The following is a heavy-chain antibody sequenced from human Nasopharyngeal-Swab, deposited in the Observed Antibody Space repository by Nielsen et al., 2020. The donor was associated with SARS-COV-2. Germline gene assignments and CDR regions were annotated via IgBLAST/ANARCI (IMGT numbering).Heavy chain of an antibody. J-gene: IGHJ4*02. CDR1: GFTFSSYW. D-gene: IGHD3-22*01. Sequence: GESLKISCAASGFTFSSYWMHWVRQAPGKGLEWVSLISGDGGSTYYADSVKGRFTISRDNSKNSLYLQMNSLRTEDTALYYCAKDDSSGYTYYFDYWGQGTLVTVSS. V-gene: IGHV3-43*02. CDR2: ISGDGGST. CDR3: AKDDSSGYTYYFDY.